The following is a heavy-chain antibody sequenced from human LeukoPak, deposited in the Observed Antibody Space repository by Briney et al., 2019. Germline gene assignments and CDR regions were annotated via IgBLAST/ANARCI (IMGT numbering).Heavy chain of an antibody. CDR1: GFTFSSYD. D-gene: IGHD3-10*01. CDR3: ARDGFSYGPGAAMGY. V-gene: IGHV3-13*04. J-gene: IGHJ4*02. CDR2: IGTAADT. Sequence: PGGSLILSCAASGFTFSSYDMHWVRQATGKGLEWVSAIGTAADTYYPGSVKGRFTISRANAKNSLYLQMNSLRGEDTAVYYCARDGFSYGPGAAMGYWGQGTLVTVSS.